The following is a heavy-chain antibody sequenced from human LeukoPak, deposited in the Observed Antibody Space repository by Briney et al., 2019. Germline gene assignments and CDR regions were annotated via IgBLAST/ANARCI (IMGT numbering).Heavy chain of an antibody. Sequence: SVKVSCKASGGTFSSYAISWVRQAPGQGLEWMGRIIPIFGTANYAQKFQGRVTITTDESTSTAYMELSSLRSEDTAVYYCARDLDSSSWNWFDPWGQGTLVTVPS. D-gene: IGHD6-13*01. CDR1: GGTFSSYA. CDR2: IIPIFGTA. CDR3: ARDLDSSSWNWFDP. V-gene: IGHV1-69*05. J-gene: IGHJ5*02.